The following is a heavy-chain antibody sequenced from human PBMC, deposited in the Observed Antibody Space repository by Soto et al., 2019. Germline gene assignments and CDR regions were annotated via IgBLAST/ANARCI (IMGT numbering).Heavy chain of an antibody. Sequence: QVQLVQSGAEVRKPGASVKVSCKASGHTLASYDINWVRQATGQGLEWMGWMTPDSGDTGYAQKFQGRVTMTWDTSITTAYMELSRLRSADTAVYYCARAPFYGWFDSWGQGTLVTVSS. J-gene: IGHJ5*01. CDR2: MTPDSGDT. CDR1: GHTLASYD. CDR3: ARAPFYGWFDS. V-gene: IGHV1-8*01. D-gene: IGHD3-16*01.